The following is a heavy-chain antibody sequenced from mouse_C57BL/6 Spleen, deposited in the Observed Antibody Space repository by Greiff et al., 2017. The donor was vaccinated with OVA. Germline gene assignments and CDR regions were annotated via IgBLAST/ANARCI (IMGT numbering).Heavy chain of an antibody. Sequence: QVQLQQPGAELVKPGASVTMSCKASGYTFTSYWITWVKQRPGQGLEWIGDIYPGSGSTNYNEKFKSKATLTVDTSSSTAYMQLSSLTSEDAAVYYCAREDYYGSQDAYWGQGTLVTVSA. J-gene: IGHJ3*01. D-gene: IGHD1-1*01. CDR3: AREDYYGSQDAY. V-gene: IGHV1-55*01. CDR2: IYPGSGST. CDR1: GYTFTSYW.